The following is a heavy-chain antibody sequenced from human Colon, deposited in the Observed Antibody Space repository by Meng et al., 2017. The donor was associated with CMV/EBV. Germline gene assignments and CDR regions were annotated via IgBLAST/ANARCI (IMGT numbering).Heavy chain of an antibody. CDR1: GYTFTNFG. Sequence: QCQLGQSGAEVKKPGASVKVSCKTSGYTFTNFGISWVRQAPGQGLEWMAYISPYNGDTNYAQRFQGRVALTTDTSTSTVYMELGSLTSDDTAMYYCARELARGGYWGQGTLVTVSS. V-gene: IGHV1-18*01. CDR3: ARELARGGY. J-gene: IGHJ4*02. CDR2: ISPYNGDT.